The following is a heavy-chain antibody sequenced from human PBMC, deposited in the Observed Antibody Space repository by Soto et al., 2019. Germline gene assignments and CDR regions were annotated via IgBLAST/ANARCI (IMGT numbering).Heavy chain of an antibody. D-gene: IGHD1-26*01. V-gene: IGHV3-21*06. CDR2: ISSGSDHI. Sequence: FSMYSMDWVRQAPGKGLEWVASISSGSDHIKYADSVKGRFTISRDNTKNSVSLQMSSLRVEDTAMYYCTRDQGGSYDSWFDPWGRGTLVTVSS. J-gene: IGHJ5*02. CDR1: FSMYS. CDR3: TRDQGGSYDSWFDP.